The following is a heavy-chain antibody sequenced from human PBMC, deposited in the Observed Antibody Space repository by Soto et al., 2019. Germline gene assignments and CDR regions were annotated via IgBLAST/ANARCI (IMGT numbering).Heavy chain of an antibody. J-gene: IGHJ6*02. D-gene: IGHD3-3*01. V-gene: IGHV3-53*02. Sequence: EVQLVETGGGLIQPGGSLRLSCAASGFTVSSNYMSWVRQAPGKGLEWVSVIYSGGSTYYADSVKGRFTISRDNSKNTLYLQMNSLRAEDTAVYYCASVFLEWLLPPYYYGMDVWGQGTTVTVSS. CDR1: GFTVSSNY. CDR2: IYSGGST. CDR3: ASVFLEWLLPPYYYGMDV.